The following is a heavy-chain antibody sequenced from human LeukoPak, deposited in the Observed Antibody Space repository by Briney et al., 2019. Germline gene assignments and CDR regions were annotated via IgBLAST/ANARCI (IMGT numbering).Heavy chain of an antibody. CDR1: GFTLSDSY. D-gene: IGHD6-19*01. V-gene: IGHV4-34*01. J-gene: IGHJ3*02. CDR2: INHSGST. Sequence: GSLRLSCVGSGFTLSDSYMSWIRQTPGKGLEWIGEINHSGSTNYNPSLKSRVTISVDASKNQFSLKLSSVTAADTAVYYCARGLSGWYGAFDIWGQGTMVTVSS. CDR3: ARGLSGWYGAFDI.